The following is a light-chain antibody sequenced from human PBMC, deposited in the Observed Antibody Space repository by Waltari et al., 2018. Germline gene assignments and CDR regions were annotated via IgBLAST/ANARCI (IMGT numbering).Light chain of an antibody. CDR1: QSVNTNS. J-gene: IGKJ1*01. V-gene: IGKV3-20*01. CDR3: QQYGSTPRT. Sequence: IVLTQSPGTLSLSPGQGATLSCRASQSVNTNSLAWYQHKPGWAPRLLIFGASTRATGTPDRFSGNGSWAEFTLTISRLEPEDFAMYYRQQYGSTPRTFGQGTKVEIK. CDR2: GAS.